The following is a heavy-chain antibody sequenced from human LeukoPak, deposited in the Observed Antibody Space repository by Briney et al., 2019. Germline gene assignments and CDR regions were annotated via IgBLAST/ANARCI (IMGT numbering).Heavy chain of an antibody. CDR2: IYPGDSDT. CDR3: ARRMEYYYGSGSYTGAFDI. J-gene: IGHJ3*02. D-gene: IGHD3-10*01. Sequence: GESLKISCKGSGFSFTSYWIGWVRQMPGKGLEWMGIIYPGDSDTRYSPSFQGQVTISADKSISTAYLQWSSLKASDTAMYYCARRMEYYYGSGSYTGAFDIWGQGTMVTASS. V-gene: IGHV5-51*01. CDR1: GFSFTSYW.